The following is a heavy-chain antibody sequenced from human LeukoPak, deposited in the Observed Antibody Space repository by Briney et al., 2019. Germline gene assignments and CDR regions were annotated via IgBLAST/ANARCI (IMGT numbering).Heavy chain of an antibody. Sequence: SQTLSLTCTVSGGSISSGGYYWSWIRQHPGKGLEWIGYIYYSGSTYYNPSLKSRVTISVDTSKNQFSLKLSSVTAADTAVYYCARESSGDLNYFDYWGQGTLVTVSS. CDR1: GGSISSGGYY. D-gene: IGHD7-27*01. V-gene: IGHV4-31*03. CDR3: ARESSGDLNYFDY. CDR2: IYYSGST. J-gene: IGHJ4*02.